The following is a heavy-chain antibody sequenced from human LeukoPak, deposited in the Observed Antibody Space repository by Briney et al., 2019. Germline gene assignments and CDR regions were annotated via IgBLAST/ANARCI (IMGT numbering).Heavy chain of an antibody. V-gene: IGHV3-30*02. D-gene: IGHD2-15*01. CDR3: AKDDGRRWYKWFDP. J-gene: IGHJ5*02. CDR1: GFTFNNYA. Sequence: GGSLRLSCAASGFTFNNYAMHWVRQAPGKGLEWVAFIGYDGSNEYYADSVKGRFTISRDNSKNTLYLQMNSLRAEDAAVYYCAKDDGRRWYKWFDPWGQGTLVTVSS. CDR2: IGYDGSNE.